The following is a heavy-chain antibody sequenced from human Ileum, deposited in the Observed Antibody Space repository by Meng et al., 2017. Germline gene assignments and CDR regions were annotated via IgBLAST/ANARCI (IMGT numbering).Heavy chain of an antibody. Sequence: GESLKISCAASGFSFRDAWVSWVRQAPGKGLEWVGRIYSNIYRGTTYYAPPVEGRFTPSRDDSKNTLYLQMNSLKTEDTAIYYCTTGSGAHTIGSWGQCALVTVSS. CDR2: IYSNIYRGTT. D-gene: IGHD3-10*01. J-gene: IGHJ1*01. CDR3: TTGSGAHTIGS. V-gene: IGHV3-15*01. CDR1: GFSFRDAW.